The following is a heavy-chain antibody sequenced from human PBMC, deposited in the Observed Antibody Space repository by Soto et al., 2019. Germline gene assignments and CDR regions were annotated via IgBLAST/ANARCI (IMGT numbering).Heavy chain of an antibody. CDR3: ATGGPDSEDFSYYSGLAV. CDR1: GGTFSNYS. V-gene: IGHV1-69*15. Sequence: QVHLVQSGAEVRKPGSSVKVSCQASGGTFSNYSISWVRQVPGQGLEWLGNIFPVFGSTNYAQKFQGRVTITEDDSTNSTALELSSLTFEDTAVYYCATGGPDSEDFSYYSGLAVWCPGASVTVSS. D-gene: IGHD3-16*01. CDR2: IFPVFGST. J-gene: IGHJ6*02.